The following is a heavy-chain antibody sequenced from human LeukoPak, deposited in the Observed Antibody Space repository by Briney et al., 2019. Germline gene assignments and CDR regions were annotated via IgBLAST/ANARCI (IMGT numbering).Heavy chain of an antibody. D-gene: IGHD2-15*01. Sequence: SETLSLTCTVSGGSISSYYWSWIRQPAGKGLEWIGRIYTSGSTNYNPSIKSRVTISVDKSKNQFSLKLSSVPAADTAVYYCARAANYYYYYMDVWGKGTTVTVSS. J-gene: IGHJ6*03. CDR1: GGSISSYY. CDR2: IYTSGST. CDR3: ARAANYYYYYMDV. V-gene: IGHV4-4*07.